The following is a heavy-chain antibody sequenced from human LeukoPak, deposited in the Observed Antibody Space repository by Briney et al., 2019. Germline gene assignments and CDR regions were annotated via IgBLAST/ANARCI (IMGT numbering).Heavy chain of an antibody. CDR2: VYFTGSG. CDR3: ARFSTAPGGYTYGRGVFDF. D-gene: IGHD5-18*01. CDR1: GGSISSGYYY. J-gene: IGHJ4*02. Sequence: SQTLSLTCTVSGGSISSGYYYWSWIRQPAGKGLEWIGRVYFTGSGNYNPSLKSRVTISIDTSKNQFSLRLTSVTAADTAVYYCARFSTAPGGYTYGRGVFDFWGQGTLVIVSS. V-gene: IGHV4-61*02.